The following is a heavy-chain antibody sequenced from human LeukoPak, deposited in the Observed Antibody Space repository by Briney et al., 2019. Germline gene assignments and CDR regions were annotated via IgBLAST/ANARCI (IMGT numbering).Heavy chain of an antibody. CDR3: ARSHMAAAEFHF. V-gene: IGHV3-30*14. CDR2: ILYDADNK. CDR1: GFTFSSYA. J-gene: IGHJ4*02. Sequence: GGSLRLSCAASGFTFSSYAMHWVRQAPGKGLEWVAVILYDADNKFYADSVKGRFTVSRYSSKNTLYLQMNSLRAEGTAVYYCARSHMAAAEFHFWGQGALVTVSS. D-gene: IGHD6-13*01.